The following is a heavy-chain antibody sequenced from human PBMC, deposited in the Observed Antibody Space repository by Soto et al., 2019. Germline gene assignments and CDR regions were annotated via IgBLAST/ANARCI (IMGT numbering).Heavy chain of an antibody. D-gene: IGHD5-12*01. CDR1: GGSFSGYY. CDR3: ARRYSGYELDY. J-gene: IGHJ4*02. Sequence: QVQLQQWGAGLLKPSETLSLTCAVYGGSFSGYYWSWIRQPPGKGLEWIGEINHSGSTNYNPSLNSRVTISVDTSKNQFSLKLSSVTAADTAVYYCARRYSGYELDYWGQGTLVTVSS. CDR2: INHSGST. V-gene: IGHV4-34*01.